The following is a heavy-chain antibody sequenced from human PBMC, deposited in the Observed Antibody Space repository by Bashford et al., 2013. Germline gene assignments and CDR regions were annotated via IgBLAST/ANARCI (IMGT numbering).Heavy chain of an antibody. Sequence: VRQAPGKGLEWVGRIRTKPNSYATAYAASVKGRFTISRDDSKNTAYLQMNSLSTEDTAVYYCTSSSTYYFDSWGREPWSPSPQ. CDR2: IRTKPNSYAT. D-gene: IGHD6-6*01. CDR3: TSSSTYYFDS. V-gene: IGHV3-73*01. J-gene: IGHJ4*02.